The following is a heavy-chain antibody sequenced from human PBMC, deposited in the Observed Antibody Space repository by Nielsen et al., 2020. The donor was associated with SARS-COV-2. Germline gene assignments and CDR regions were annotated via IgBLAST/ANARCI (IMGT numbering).Heavy chain of an antibody. J-gene: IGHJ3*02. V-gene: IGHV3-30-3*01. Sequence: GGSLRLSCAASGFPFSSFAMHWVRQAPGKGLEWVAVISFDGSDEYSADSAKGRFTISRDNAKNTLYLQMTSLRTEDTAVYYCAREDSWELLRTYDALDIWGQGTMVSVSS. CDR1: GFPFSSFA. D-gene: IGHD1-26*01. CDR3: AREDSWELLRTYDALDI. CDR2: ISFDGSDE.